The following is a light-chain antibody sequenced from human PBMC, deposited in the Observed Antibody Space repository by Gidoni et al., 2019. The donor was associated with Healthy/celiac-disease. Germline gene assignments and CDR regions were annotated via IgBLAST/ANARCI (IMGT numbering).Light chain of an antibody. Sequence: DIVLTQSPATLSLSPGERSTLACGASQSVSSSYLAWYQQKPCLAPSLLLYDASSRATGIPDRFSGSGSGTDFTLTISRLEPEDFAVYYCQQYGSSLLYTFGQGTKLEIK. CDR1: QSVSSSY. CDR2: DAS. CDR3: QQYGSSLLYT. V-gene: IGKV3D-20*01. J-gene: IGKJ2*01.